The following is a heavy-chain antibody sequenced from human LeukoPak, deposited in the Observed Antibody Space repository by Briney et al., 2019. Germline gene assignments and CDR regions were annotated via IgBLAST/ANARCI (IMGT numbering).Heavy chain of an antibody. CDR2: ITHSGST. V-gene: IGHV4-34*01. D-gene: IGHD2-15*01. CDR3: ASGIPYCSGGICYSYYFDH. J-gene: IGHJ4*02. CDR1: GGSFSGYY. Sequence: KPSETLSLTCAVYGGSFSGYYWSWIRQPPGKGLEWIGEITHSGSTNYNPSLKSRVTISVDTSKKQFSLKLSSVTAADTAVYYCASGIPYCSGGICYSYYFDHWGQGTLVTVSS.